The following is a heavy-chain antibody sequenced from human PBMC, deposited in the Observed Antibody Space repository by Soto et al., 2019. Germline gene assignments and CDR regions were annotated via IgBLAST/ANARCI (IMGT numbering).Heavy chain of an antibody. Sequence: EVQLVESGGGLVQPGGSLRLSCAASGFTFSSYSMNWVRQAPGKGLEWVSYISSSSSAIYYADSLRGRFTISRDNAKNSLNLQVSSLRDEDTAVYYCARGVRKSDILTVPGTLDYWGQGTLVTVSS. D-gene: IGHD1-7*01. J-gene: IGHJ4*02. CDR2: ISSSSSAI. CDR1: GFTFSSYS. CDR3: ARGVRKSDILTVPGTLDY. V-gene: IGHV3-48*02.